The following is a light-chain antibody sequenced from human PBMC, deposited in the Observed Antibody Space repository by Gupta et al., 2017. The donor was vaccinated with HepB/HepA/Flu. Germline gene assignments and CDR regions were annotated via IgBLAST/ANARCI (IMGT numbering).Light chain of an antibody. V-gene: IGKV3-11*01. CDR3: QQRNDWPPGA. CDR1: QSVSNY. CDR2: DTS. J-gene: IGKJ1*01. Sequence: EIVLTQSPATVSLSPGERATLSCRASQSVSNYLTWYQQKPGQAPRLLIYDTSIRATGIPARFRGSGSGTDFTLTISSLEPEDFAVYYCQQRNDWPPGAFGQGTKVEIK.